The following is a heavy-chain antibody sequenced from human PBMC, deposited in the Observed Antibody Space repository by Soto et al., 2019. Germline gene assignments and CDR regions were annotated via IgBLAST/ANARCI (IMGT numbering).Heavy chain of an antibody. V-gene: IGHV4-59*12. CDR2: IHSSGTT. J-gene: IGHJ4*02. CDR1: DVSTSNFF. Sequence: SETLSLTCPVSDVSTSNFFWKWFRQPPGKGLEWIGNIHSSGTTNYNPSLESRVTISLDTSNSQCSLKMNSLRAEDTAVYYCAKENGYSSSWFEFDYWGQGTLVTVSS. CDR3: AKENGYSSSWFEFDY. D-gene: IGHD6-13*01.